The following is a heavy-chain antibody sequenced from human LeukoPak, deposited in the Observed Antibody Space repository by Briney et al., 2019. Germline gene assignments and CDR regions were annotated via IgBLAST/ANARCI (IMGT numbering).Heavy chain of an antibody. CDR3: ARDLGDGYNYAFDY. V-gene: IGHV1-69*04. D-gene: IGHD5-24*01. CDR1: GGTFSRYA. J-gene: IGHJ4*02. CDR2: IIPILGIA. Sequence: SVKVSCKASGGTFSRYAISWVRQAPGHRLEWMGRIIPILGIANYAQKFQGRVTITADKSTSTAYMELSSLRSEDTAVYYCARDLGDGYNYAFDYWGQGTLVTVSS.